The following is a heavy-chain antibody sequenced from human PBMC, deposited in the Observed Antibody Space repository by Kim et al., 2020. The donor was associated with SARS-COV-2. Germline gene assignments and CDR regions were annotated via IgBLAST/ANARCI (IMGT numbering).Heavy chain of an antibody. D-gene: IGHD6-19*01. CDR1: GFSLSTYS. CDR2: ISSSSVYI. Sequence: GGSLRLFCAASGFSLSTYSMNWVRQAPGKGLEWVSAISSSSVYIYYADSVKGRFTMSRDNAKSSLYLQMNSLRDEDTAVYYCARGRWDSSGWSDGWYFDL. CDR3: ARGRWDSSGWSDGWYFDL. J-gene: IGHJ2*01. V-gene: IGHV3-21*01.